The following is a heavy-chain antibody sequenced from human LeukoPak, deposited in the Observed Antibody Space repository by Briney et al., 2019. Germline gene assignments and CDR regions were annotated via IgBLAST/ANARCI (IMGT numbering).Heavy chain of an antibody. J-gene: IGHJ4*02. Sequence: EASVKVSCKASGGTFSSYAISWVRQAPGQGLEWMGGIIPIFGTANYAQKFQGRVTITADESTSTAYMELSSLRSEDTAVYYCARDLVSYGYAYWGQGILVTVSS. CDR1: GGTFSSYA. V-gene: IGHV1-69*01. CDR3: ARDLVSYGYAY. D-gene: IGHD5-18*01. CDR2: IIPIFGTA.